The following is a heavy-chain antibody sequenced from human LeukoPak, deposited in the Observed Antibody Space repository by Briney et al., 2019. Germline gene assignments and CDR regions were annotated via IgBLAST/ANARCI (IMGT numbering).Heavy chain of an antibody. CDR3: ARSWGPPFTYYYMDV. Sequence: GGSLRLSCAASGFTFSSYGMHWVRQAPGKGLEWVAFIRYDGSNKYYADSVKGRFTISRDNSKNTLYLQMNSLRAEDTAVYYCARSWGPPFTYYYMDVWGKGTTVTISS. D-gene: IGHD6-13*01. J-gene: IGHJ6*03. CDR2: IRYDGSNK. V-gene: IGHV3-30*02. CDR1: GFTFSSYG.